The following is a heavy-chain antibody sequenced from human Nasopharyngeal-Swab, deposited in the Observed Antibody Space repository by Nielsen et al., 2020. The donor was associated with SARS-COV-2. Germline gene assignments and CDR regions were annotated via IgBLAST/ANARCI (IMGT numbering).Heavy chain of an antibody. CDR1: GGSISSYNW. Sequence: SETLSLTCAVSGGSISSYNWWSWVRQSPGKGLEWIGEIYHSGSTNYNPSLKSRVTISVDKSKNQFSLKLSSVTAADTAVYYCARRAFYGGNSGGVYWGQGTLVTVSS. V-gene: IGHV4-4*02. J-gene: IGHJ4*02. D-gene: IGHD4-23*01. CDR2: IYHSGST. CDR3: ARRAFYGGNSGGVY.